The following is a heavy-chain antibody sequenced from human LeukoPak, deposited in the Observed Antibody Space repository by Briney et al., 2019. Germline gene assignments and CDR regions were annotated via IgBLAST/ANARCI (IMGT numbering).Heavy chain of an antibody. CDR2: INCSDGST. V-gene: IGHV3-23*01. CDR3: AKDWYYDFWSGYSYFDY. CDR1: GFTFSSYD. J-gene: IGHJ4*02. D-gene: IGHD3-3*01. Sequence: GGSLRLSCAASGFTFSSYDMSWVPQAPGKGLEWVSAINCSDGSTYYADSVKGRFTITRDNSKNTLYLQMNSLRAEDTAVYYCAKDWYYDFWSGYSYFDYWGQGTLVTVSS.